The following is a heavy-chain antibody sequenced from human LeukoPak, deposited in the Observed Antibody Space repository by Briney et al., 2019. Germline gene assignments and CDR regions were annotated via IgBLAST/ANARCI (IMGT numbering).Heavy chain of an antibody. D-gene: IGHD1-14*01. CDR2: IYYTGST. CDR3: AGMRITTPTVRTLDY. CDR1: GGSMSTYY. V-gene: IGHV4-59*01. J-gene: IGHJ4*02. Sequence: SETLSLTCTVSGGSMSTYYWAWIRQPPGKGLEWIGFIYYTGSTNYNPSLKSRVTISVDTSKNQFSLKLSSVTAADTAVYYCAGMRITTPTVRTLDYWGQGTLVTVSS.